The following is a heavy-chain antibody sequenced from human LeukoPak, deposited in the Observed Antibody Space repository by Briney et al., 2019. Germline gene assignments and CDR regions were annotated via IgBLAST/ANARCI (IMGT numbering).Heavy chain of an antibody. V-gene: IGHV4-4*09. J-gene: IGHJ3*02. CDR3: AGRGKYSNSWHDAFDI. Sequence: SETLSLTCAVSGGSISSYYWSWIRQPPGKGLEWIGYIYTSGSTNYNPSLKSRVTISVDTSKNQFSLKLRSVTAAAPAVYYCAGRGKYSNSWHDAFDIWGQGTMVTVSS. CDR2: IYTSGST. CDR1: GGSISSYY. D-gene: IGHD6-13*01.